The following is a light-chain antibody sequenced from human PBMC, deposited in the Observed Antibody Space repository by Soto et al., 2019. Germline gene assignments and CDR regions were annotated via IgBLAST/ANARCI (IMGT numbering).Light chain of an antibody. CDR1: QSVRSN. Sequence: EKVMTQSPATLSVSPGERATLSCMASQSVRSNLAWYQQKPGQPPRLLIYDASTRATGIPSRFSGSGSGTEFTLTISSLKSEDFAVYYCQQYDNWPRTFGQGTKVDIK. CDR2: DAS. CDR3: QQYDNWPRT. J-gene: IGKJ1*01. V-gene: IGKV3-15*01.